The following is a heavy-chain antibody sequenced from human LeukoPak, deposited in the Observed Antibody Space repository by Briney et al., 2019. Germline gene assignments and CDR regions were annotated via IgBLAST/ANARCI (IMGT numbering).Heavy chain of an antibody. CDR2: IIPIFGTA. V-gene: IGHV1-69*01. CDR3: ARGRDRAVAATEYYYSYYYMDV. Sequence: SVKVSCKASGGTFSSYAISWVRQAPGQGLEWMGGIIPIFGTANYAQKFQGRVTITADESTSTAYMELSSLRSEDTAVYFCARGRDRAVAATEYYYSYYYMDVWGKGTTVTVSS. D-gene: IGHD6-19*01. J-gene: IGHJ6*03. CDR1: GGTFSSYA.